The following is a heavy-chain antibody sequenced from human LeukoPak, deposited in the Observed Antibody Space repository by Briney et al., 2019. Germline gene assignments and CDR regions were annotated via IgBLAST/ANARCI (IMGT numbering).Heavy chain of an antibody. CDR2: ISAYNGNT. V-gene: IGHV1-18*01. CDR1: GYTFTSYG. Sequence: ASVKVSCKASGYTFTSYGISWVRQAPGQGLEWMGWISAYNGNTNYAQKLQGRVTMTTDTSTSTAYMELRSLRSDDTAVYYCARYLGYCSGGSCYSRWRYFDYWGQGTLVTVSS. CDR3: ARYLGYCSGGSCYSRWRYFDY. D-gene: IGHD2-15*01. J-gene: IGHJ4*02.